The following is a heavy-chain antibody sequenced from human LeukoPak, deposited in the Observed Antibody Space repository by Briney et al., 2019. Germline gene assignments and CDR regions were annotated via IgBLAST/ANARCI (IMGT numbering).Heavy chain of an antibody. Sequence: SETLSLTCTVSGGSISNYYWSWIRQPPGKGLEWIGYIHYSGSTNYNPSLKSRVTISVDTSKNQFSLILSSVTTADTAVYYCAREVVAAAGTVDYWGQGTLVTVSS. CDR2: IHYSGST. J-gene: IGHJ4*02. D-gene: IGHD6-13*01. CDR3: AREVVAAAGTVDY. CDR1: GGSISNYY. V-gene: IGHV4-59*01.